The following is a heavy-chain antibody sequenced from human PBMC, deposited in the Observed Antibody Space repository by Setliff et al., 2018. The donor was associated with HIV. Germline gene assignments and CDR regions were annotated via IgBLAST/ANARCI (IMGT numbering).Heavy chain of an antibody. CDR2: ISPNFGHT. Sequence: ASVKISCKASGYTFTTYGISWVRQAPGHGLEWMGWISPNFGHTNYAQNFLGRVTMTIDTSTSRAYMELRSLRSDDTAVYFCARLGSGWSDSYYYAMDIWGQGTTVTVSS. D-gene: IGHD6-19*01. CDR3: ARLGSGWSDSYYYAMDI. CDR1: GYTFTTYG. V-gene: IGHV1-18*01. J-gene: IGHJ6*02.